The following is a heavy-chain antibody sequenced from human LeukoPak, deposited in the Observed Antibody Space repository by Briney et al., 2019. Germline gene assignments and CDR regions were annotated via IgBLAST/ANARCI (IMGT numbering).Heavy chain of an antibody. CDR1: GFNFSAYD. CDR3: ARDCDWYWYFDF. D-gene: IGHD2-21*02. J-gene: IGHJ2*01. Sequence: PGGSLRLSCAASGFNFSAYDLHWVRQAPGKALEWVAVISSDGSHKYYVDSVKGRFSISRDNSKYTVFQQMNSLREDDTAVYYCARDCDWYWYFDFWGRGTLVTVSS. V-gene: IGHV3-30*03. CDR2: ISSDGSHK.